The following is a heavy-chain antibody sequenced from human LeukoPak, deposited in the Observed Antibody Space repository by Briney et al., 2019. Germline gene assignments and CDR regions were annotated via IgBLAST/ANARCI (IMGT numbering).Heavy chain of an antibody. CDR3: ARTSYSYPLDY. D-gene: IGHD3-16*02. CDR1: GGSISSYY. Sequence: SETLSLTCTVSGGSISSYYWSWIRQPPGKGLEWIGYIYYSGSTNYNPSLKSRVTISVDTSKNQFSLKQSSVTAADTAVYYCARTSYSYPLDYWGQGTLVTVSS. CDR2: IYYSGST. J-gene: IGHJ4*02. V-gene: IGHV4-59*01.